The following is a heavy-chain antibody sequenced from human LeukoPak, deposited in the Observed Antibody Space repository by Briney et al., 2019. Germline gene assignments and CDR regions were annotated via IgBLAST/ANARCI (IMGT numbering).Heavy chain of an antibody. D-gene: IGHD1-14*01. CDR2: INSDGSST. Sequence: RLVWVSRINSDGSSTNYADSGKGRFTISRDNAKNTLFLQMNSLRAEDTAVYYCARVRYCDYWGQGTLVTVSS. CDR3: ARVRYCDY. J-gene: IGHJ4*02. V-gene: IGHV3-74*01.